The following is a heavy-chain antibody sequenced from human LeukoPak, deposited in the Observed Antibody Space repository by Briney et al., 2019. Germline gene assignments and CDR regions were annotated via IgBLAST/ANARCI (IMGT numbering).Heavy chain of an antibody. CDR2: IYSGGST. Sequence: GGSLRLSCAASGFTFNNFHMHWVRQAPGKGLEWVSVIYSGGSTYYADSVKGRFTISRDNSKNTLYLQMNSLRAEDTAVYYCARVGYYYDSSGYPYWGQGTLVTVSS. D-gene: IGHD3-22*01. V-gene: IGHV3-53*01. CDR3: ARVGYYYDSSGYPY. CDR1: GFTFNNFH. J-gene: IGHJ4*02.